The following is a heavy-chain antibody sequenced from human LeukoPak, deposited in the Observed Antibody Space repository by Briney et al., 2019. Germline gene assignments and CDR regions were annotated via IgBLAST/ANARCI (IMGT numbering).Heavy chain of an antibody. CDR2: IYYSGST. CDR3: ASGPESSSSRRSYYFDY. J-gene: IGHJ4*02. D-gene: IGHD6-6*01. V-gene: IGHV4-39*01. Sequence: KPSETLSLTCTVSGGSISSSSYFWGWIRQPPGKGLEWIVSIYYSGSTYYNPSLKSRVTISVDTSKNQFSLKLSSVTAADTAVYYCASGPESSSSRRSYYFDYWGQGTLVTVSS. CDR1: GGSISSSSYF.